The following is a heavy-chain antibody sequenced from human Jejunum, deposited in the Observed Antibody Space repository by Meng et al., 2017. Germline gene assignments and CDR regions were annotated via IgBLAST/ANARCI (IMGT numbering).Heavy chain of an antibody. CDR2: MYSGGNT. Sequence: GESLKISCAASGFAVFTNYMSWVRQAPGKGLEWVSVMYSGGNTYYADSVKGRFTISRDGSKNTLYLQMNNLRAEDTAVYYCTKDWGAVADWGQGTQVTVSS. J-gene: IGHJ4*02. CDR1: GFAVFTNY. D-gene: IGHD6-19*01. V-gene: IGHV3-53*01. CDR3: TKDWGAVAD.